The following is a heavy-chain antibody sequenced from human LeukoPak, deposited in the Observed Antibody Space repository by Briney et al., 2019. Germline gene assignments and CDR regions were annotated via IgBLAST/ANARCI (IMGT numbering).Heavy chain of an antibody. Sequence: GGSLRLSCAASGFTFSSYGMHWVRQAPGKGLEWVAVISYDGSNKYYADSVKGRFTISRDNSKNTLHLQMNSLRAEDTAVYYCAKGVIRFSGSGYYGMDVWGKGTTVTVSS. D-gene: IGHD3-10*01. V-gene: IGHV3-30*18. J-gene: IGHJ6*04. CDR2: ISYDGSNK. CDR1: GFTFSSYG. CDR3: AKGVIRFSGSGYYGMDV.